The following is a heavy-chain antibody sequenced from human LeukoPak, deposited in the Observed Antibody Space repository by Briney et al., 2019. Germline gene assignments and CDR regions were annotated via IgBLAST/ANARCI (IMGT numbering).Heavy chain of an antibody. D-gene: IGHD3-9*01. J-gene: IGHJ4*02. Sequence: GGSLRLSCTVSGFTFSDYGMHWVRQAPGKGLEWVSFIRYDGSKKYYADSVKGRFTISRDISKNTVHLQMNSLRAEDTAVYYCARGAYYDILTGYYIPFFDYWGQGTLVTVSS. V-gene: IGHV3-30*02. CDR3: ARGAYYDILTGYYIPFFDY. CDR1: GFTFSDYG. CDR2: IRYDGSKK.